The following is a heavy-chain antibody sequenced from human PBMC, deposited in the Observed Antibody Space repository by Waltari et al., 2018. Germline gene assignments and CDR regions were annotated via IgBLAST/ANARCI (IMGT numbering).Heavy chain of an antibody. CDR1: GGSISSYY. Sequence: QVQLQESGPGLVKPSETLSLTCTVSGGSISSYYWSWIRQPPGKGLEWIGYIYYSGSTNYNPSLKGRVTISVDTSKNQFSLKLSSVTAADTAVYYCASTPPTSTVVTDWGQGTLVTVSS. CDR2: IYYSGST. J-gene: IGHJ4*02. V-gene: IGHV4-59*01. CDR3: ASTPPTSTVVTD. D-gene: IGHD4-17*01.